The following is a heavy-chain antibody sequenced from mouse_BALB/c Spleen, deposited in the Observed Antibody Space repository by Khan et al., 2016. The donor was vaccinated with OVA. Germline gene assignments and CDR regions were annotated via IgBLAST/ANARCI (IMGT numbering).Heavy chain of an antibody. V-gene: IGHV1S136*01. Sequence: VQLKQSGPELVQPGASVKMSCKTSGYTFTDYVMHWVKQKPGQGLEWIGYIYPSNDDTESTERFRGKATLTLDKSSTTAYMELNSLTSADSAVYYCGRSATDYYTVDSWGQGTSVTVSS. D-gene: IGHD1-1*01. CDR3: GRSATDYYTVDS. CDR1: GYTFTDYV. CDR2: IYPSNDDT. J-gene: IGHJ4*01.